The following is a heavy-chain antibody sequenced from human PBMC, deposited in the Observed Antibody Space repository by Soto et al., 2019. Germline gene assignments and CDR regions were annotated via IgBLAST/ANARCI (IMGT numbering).Heavy chain of an antibody. V-gene: IGHV3-23*01. Sequence: VQMLESGGGLVQPGGSLTLSCAASGFTFSSYAMSWIRQAPGKGLAWVSAVSVSGGSTYSADSVKGRFTISTDNSKNTLNLQMNSLRAEDTAVYYCAKELYTFFDYWGQGTLVTVSS. CDR3: AKELYTFFDY. CDR1: GFTFSSYA. CDR2: VSVSGGST. D-gene: IGHD2-2*02. J-gene: IGHJ4*02.